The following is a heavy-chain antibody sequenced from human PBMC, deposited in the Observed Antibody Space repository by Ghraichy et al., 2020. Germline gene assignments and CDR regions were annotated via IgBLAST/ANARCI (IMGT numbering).Heavy chain of an antibody. J-gene: IGHJ4*02. CDR1: GFTFSTYA. V-gene: IGHV3-64D*06. Sequence: GGSLRLSCSASGFTFSTYAMHWVRQAPGKGLEYVSAISNNGGSTYYADSVKGRFTISRDNSKNTLYLQMSSLRAEDTAVYYCVKESGSYSFDYWGQGTLVTVSS. CDR2: ISNNGGST. CDR3: VKESGSYSFDY. D-gene: IGHD1-26*01.